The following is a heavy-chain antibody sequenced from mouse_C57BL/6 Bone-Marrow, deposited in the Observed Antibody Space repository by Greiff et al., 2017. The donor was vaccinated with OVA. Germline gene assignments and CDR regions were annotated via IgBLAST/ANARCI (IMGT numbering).Heavy chain of an antibody. D-gene: IGHD4-1*01. Sequence: QVQLQQPGAELVMPGASVKLSCKASGYTFTSYWMHWVKQRPGQGLEWIGELDPSASYTTYNQKFKGKSNLTVDKSSSTAYMQLSSLTSEDSAVYYCAREGPNWDSFAYWGQGTLVTVSA. V-gene: IGHV1-69*01. CDR3: AREGPNWDSFAY. CDR2: LDPSASYT. CDR1: GYTFTSYW. J-gene: IGHJ3*01.